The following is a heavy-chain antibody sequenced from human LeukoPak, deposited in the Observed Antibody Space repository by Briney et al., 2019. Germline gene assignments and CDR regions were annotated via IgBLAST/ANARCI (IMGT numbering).Heavy chain of an antibody. Sequence: SETLSLTCAVSGYSISSGYYWGWIRQPPGKGLEWIGSIYHSGSTYYNPSLKSRATISLDTSKNQFSLKLSSVTAADTAVYYCARPPSAVHWYFDLWGRGTLVTVSS. CDR3: ARPPSAVHWYFDL. CDR1: GYSISSGYY. V-gene: IGHV4-38-2*01. J-gene: IGHJ2*01. CDR2: IYHSGST. D-gene: IGHD2-2*01.